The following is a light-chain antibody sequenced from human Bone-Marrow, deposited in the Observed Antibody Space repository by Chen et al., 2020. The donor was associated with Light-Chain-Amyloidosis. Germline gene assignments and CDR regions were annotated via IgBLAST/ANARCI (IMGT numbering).Light chain of an antibody. V-gene: IGLV3-10*01. J-gene: IGLJ3*02. CDR3: YSTDSDGDLRV. CDR1: ALSKKY. Sequence: SYELTQPPSVSVSPGQTARITCSGDALSKKYAYWYQQKSGQVPVLVMYEDSKRPSGIPERFSGSSSGTTATLTLSGAQVEEEGDYYCYSTDSDGDLRVFGGGTKLTVL. CDR2: EDS.